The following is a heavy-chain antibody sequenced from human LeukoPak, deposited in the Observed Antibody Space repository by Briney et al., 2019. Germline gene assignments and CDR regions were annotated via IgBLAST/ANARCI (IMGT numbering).Heavy chain of an antibody. V-gene: IGHV3-30-3*01. D-gene: IGHD3-10*01. CDR1: GFTFSSYA. J-gene: IGHJ4*02. CDR3: ARDFMGRLDY. Sequence: GGSLRLSCAASGFTFSSYAMHWVRQAPGKGLEWVAVISYDGSNKYYADSVKGRFTISRDNFKNTLYLQMNSLRAEDTAVYYCARDFMGRLDYWGQGTLVTVSS. CDR2: ISYDGSNK.